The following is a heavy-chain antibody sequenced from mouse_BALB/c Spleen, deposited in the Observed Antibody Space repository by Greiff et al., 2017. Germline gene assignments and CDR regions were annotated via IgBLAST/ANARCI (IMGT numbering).Heavy chain of an antibody. CDR1: GYTFTSYW. Sequence: QVQLQQPGAELVKPGASVKLSCKASGYTFTSYWMHWVKQRPGQGLEWIGEIDPSDSYTNYNQKFKGKATLTVDKSSSTAYMQLSSLTSEDSAVYYCARSYYYGTPGYWGQGTTLTVSS. CDR2: IDPSDSYT. V-gene: IGHV1-69*02. J-gene: IGHJ2*01. CDR3: ARSYYYGTPGY. D-gene: IGHD1-1*01.